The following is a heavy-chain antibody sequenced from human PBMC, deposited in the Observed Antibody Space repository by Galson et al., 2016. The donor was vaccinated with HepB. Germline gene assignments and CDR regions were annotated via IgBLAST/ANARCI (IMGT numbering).Heavy chain of an antibody. D-gene: IGHD3-22*01. CDR2: ISWNGRTI. Sequence: SLRLSCAVSGFDLDDHAMHWVRQTPEKGLEWVSGISWNGRTIDYADSVKGRFSISRDNSKRTVSLQMGSLTVEDTAIYYCAREGQSSGHCGAFDCWGQGTLVTV. J-gene: IGHJ4*02. V-gene: IGHV3-9*01. CDR1: GFDLDDHA. CDR3: AREGQSSGHCGAFDC.